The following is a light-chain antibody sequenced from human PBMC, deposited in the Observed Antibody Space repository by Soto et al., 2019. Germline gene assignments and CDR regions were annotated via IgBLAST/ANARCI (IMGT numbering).Light chain of an antibody. Sequence: QSVLTQPPSVSGAPGQRVTISCTGSSSNIGAGYDVHWYQQVPGTAPKLLIYANRNRPAGVPDRFSASKSDTSASLAITGLQAEDEADYPCKSYDRSPSGYVFGTGTKVTV. CDR1: SSNIGAGYD. CDR3: KSYDRSPSGYV. J-gene: IGLJ1*01. CDR2: ANR. V-gene: IGLV1-40*01.